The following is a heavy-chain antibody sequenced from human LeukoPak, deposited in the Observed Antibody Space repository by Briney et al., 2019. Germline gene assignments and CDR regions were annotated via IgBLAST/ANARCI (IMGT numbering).Heavy chain of an antibody. D-gene: IGHD2-2*01. CDR1: GGSFSGYY. Sequence: SETLSFTCAVYGGSFSGYYWSWIRQPPGKGLEWIGEINHSGSTNYNPSLKSRVTISVDTSKNQFSLKLSSVTAADTAVYYCAREGNPLGYCSSTSCYLGYWGQGTLVTVSS. CDR3: AREGNPLGYCSSTSCYLGY. J-gene: IGHJ4*02. V-gene: IGHV4-34*01. CDR2: INHSGST.